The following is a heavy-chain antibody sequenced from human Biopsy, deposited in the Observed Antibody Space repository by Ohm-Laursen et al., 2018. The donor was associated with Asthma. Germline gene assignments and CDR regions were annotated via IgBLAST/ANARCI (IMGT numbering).Heavy chain of an antibody. CDR3: ARKAGSCISRTCYSLDF. CDR2: INSVFGTT. V-gene: IGHV1-69*01. CDR1: GGTFNTYV. D-gene: IGHD2-2*01. J-gene: IGHJ4*02. Sequence: SSVKVSCKVLGGTFNTYVIGWVRQAPGQGLEWMSGINSVFGTTTYPQKFQDRVTITADDSTSTVYMELSSLRSEDTAVYYCARKAGSCISRTCYSLDFWGQGTLVTVSS.